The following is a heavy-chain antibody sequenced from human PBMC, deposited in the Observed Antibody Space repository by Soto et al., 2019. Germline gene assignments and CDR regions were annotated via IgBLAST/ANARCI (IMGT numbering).Heavy chain of an antibody. CDR1: GFTFSSYD. J-gene: IGHJ6*02. CDR2: IGTAGDT. Sequence: GGSLRLSCAASGFTFSSYDMHWVRQATGKGLEWVSAIGTAGDTYYPGSVKGRFTISRENAKNSLYLQMNSLRAEDTAVYYCARAEELGDRGRTPKGYYYYGMDVWGQGTTVTVSS. D-gene: IGHD7-27*01. V-gene: IGHV3-13*01. CDR3: ARAEELGDRGRTPKGYYYYGMDV.